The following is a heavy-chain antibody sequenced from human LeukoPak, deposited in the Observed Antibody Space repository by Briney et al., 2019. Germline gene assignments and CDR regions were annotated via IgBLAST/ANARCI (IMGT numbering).Heavy chain of an antibody. V-gene: IGHV4-34*01. CDR1: GGSFSGYC. D-gene: IGHD2-8*01. CDR2: INHSGST. CDR3: ARKDCTNGVCSLDY. J-gene: IGHJ4*02. Sequence: PSETLSLTCAVYGGSFSGYCWSWIRQPPGKGLEWIGEINHSGSTNYNPSLKSRVTISVDTSKNQFSLKLSSVTAADTAVYYCARKDCTNGVCSLDYWGQGTLVTVSS.